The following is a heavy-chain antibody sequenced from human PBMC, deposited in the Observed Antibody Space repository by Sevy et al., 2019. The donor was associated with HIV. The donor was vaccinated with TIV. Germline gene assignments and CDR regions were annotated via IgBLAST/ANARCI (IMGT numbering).Heavy chain of an antibody. V-gene: IGHV3-72*01. CDR1: GFTFSDYY. D-gene: IGHD2-21*01. CDR3: ARVMRRILWWSLDS. J-gene: IGHJ4*02. Sequence: GGSLRLSCAASGFTFSDYYMHWVRQAPGKGLEWVGRIGNKANSDTTESAASVKGRFTISRDDSKNSLYLQMHSLKTDDTAVYCCARVMRRILWWSLDSWGQGTLVTVSS. CDR2: IGNKANSDTT.